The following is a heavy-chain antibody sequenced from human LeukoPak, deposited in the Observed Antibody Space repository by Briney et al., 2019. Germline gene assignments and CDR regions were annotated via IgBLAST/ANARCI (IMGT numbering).Heavy chain of an antibody. CDR1: GCTFTGYY. Sequence: KVSCKASGCTFTGYYMHWVRQVPGKGLEWMGIIYPGDSDTRYSPSFQGQVTISADKSISTAYLQWSSLKASDTAMYYCARRRDLYSGSYYTFDYWGQGTLVTVSS. J-gene: IGHJ4*02. CDR2: IYPGDSDT. D-gene: IGHD1-26*01. V-gene: IGHV5-51*01. CDR3: ARRRDLYSGSYYTFDY.